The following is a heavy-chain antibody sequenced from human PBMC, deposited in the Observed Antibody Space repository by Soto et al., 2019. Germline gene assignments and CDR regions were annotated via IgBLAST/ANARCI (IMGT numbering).Heavy chain of an antibody. CDR3: VKDGSSGWPYYYGMDV. CDR2: ISYDGRNK. Sequence: VGSLRLSCAASGFTFSSYGMHWVRQAPGKGLEWVAVISYDGRNKYYADSVKGRFTISRDNSKNTLYLQMSSLRPEDTAVYYCVKDGSSGWPYYYGMDVWGQGTTVTVSS. D-gene: IGHD6-19*01. J-gene: IGHJ6*02. V-gene: IGHV3-30*18. CDR1: GFTFSSYG.